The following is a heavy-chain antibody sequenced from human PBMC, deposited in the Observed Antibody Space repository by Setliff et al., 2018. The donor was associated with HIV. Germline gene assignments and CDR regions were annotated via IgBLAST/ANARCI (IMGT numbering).Heavy chain of an antibody. J-gene: IGHJ4*02. CDR3: GRGPHIVGASWAVIDY. D-gene: IGHD1-26*01. CDR2: ISHSGSSGST. V-gene: IGHV4-39*07. CDR1: GGSISSSSYY. Sequence: LSLTCIVSGGSISSSSYYWNWIRQAPGKGLEWIGEISHSGSSGSTNYNPSLKSRLTISIDTSTRQFSLNLTSVTAADTAVYYCGRGPHIVGASWAVIDYWGQGSQVTVSS.